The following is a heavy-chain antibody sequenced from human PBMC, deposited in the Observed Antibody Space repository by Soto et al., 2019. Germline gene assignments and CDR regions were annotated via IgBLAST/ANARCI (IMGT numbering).Heavy chain of an antibody. CDR1: GFTFSSYW. CDR3: ARVGLRFLEWLFNPGYGMDV. J-gene: IGHJ6*02. CDR2: IKQDGSEE. Sequence: EVQLVESGGGLVQPGGSLRLSCAAYGFTFSSYWMSWVRQAPGKGLEWVANIKQDGSEEYYVDSVKGRFTISRDNAKNSLYLQLNSLRAADTDVYYCARVGLRFLEWLFNPGYGMDVWGQGTTVTVSS. D-gene: IGHD3-3*01. V-gene: IGHV3-7*01.